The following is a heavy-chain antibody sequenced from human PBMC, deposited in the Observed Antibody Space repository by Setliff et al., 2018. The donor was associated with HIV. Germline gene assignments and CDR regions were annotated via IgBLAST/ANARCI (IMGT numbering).Heavy chain of an antibody. CDR2: ISHGGRS. J-gene: IGHJ4*02. Sequence: PSETLSLTCAVYNGSFSEYYWTWVRQPPGKELEWIGEISHGGRSTYNPSLKSRVAISVDTSKNQFSLKLNTVTAADTAVYFCARGLGRGSGTYYNPPGYWGPGTLVTVSS. D-gene: IGHD3-10*01. CDR1: NGSFSEYY. CDR3: ARGLGRGSGTYYNPPGY. V-gene: IGHV4-34*01.